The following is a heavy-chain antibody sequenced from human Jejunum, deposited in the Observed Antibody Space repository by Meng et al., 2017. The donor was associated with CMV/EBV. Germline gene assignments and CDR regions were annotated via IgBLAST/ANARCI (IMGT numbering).Heavy chain of an antibody. J-gene: IGHJ4*02. D-gene: IGHD2-8*01. V-gene: IGHV3-23*03. CDR3: AKSTVLMVFASDY. Sequence: SGFTFDNYAMSWVRQAPGKGLEWVSTVYSGSTRTFYADSVKGRFTISRVDSNNTLYLQMASLRAGDTAIYYCAKSTVLMVFASDYWGQGTLVTVSS. CDR1: GFTFDNYA. CDR2: VYSGSTRT.